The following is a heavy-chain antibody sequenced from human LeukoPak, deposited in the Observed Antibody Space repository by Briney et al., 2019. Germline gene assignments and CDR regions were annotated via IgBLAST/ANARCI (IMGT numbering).Heavy chain of an antibody. CDR1: GGSFSGYY. Sequence: SETLSLTCAVYGGSFSGYYWSWIRQPPGKGLEWIGYIFSSGYTKYNPSLESRVTISVDTSKNQFSLKLSSVTAADTAVYYCARRSGGGYYFDYWGQGTLVTVSS. V-gene: IGHV4-59*08. CDR3: ARRSGGGYYFDY. J-gene: IGHJ4*02. CDR2: IFSSGYT. D-gene: IGHD3-10*01.